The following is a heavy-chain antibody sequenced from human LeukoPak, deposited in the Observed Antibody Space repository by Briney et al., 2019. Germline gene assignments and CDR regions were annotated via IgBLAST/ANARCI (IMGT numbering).Heavy chain of an antibody. Sequence: SVKVSCKASGDTFSSYAISWVRQAPGQGLEWMGGIIPIFGTANCAQKFQGRVTITADESTSIAYMELSSLTSEDTAVYYCARDCGGDSSGNYGMDVWGQGTTVTVSS. CDR3: ARDCGGDSSGNYGMDV. J-gene: IGHJ6*02. CDR2: IIPIFGTA. CDR1: GDTFSSYA. D-gene: IGHD2-21*02. V-gene: IGHV1-69*13.